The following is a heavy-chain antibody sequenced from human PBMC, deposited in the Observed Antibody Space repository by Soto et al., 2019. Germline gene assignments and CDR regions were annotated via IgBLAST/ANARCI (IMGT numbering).Heavy chain of an antibody. CDR1: GGSINSGDYY. V-gene: IGHV4-30-4*01. J-gene: IGHJ2*01. Sequence: QVQLQESGPGLVKPSQTLSLTCTVSGGSINSGDYYWSWIRQPPGKGLEWIGYIYYSGSTYYNPSLKSRVTISVDTSKNRFSLKLSSVTAADTAVYYCARTYYYDSSGYFGGYFDLWGRGTLVTVSS. CDR3: ARTYYYDSSGYFGGYFDL. CDR2: IYYSGST. D-gene: IGHD3-22*01.